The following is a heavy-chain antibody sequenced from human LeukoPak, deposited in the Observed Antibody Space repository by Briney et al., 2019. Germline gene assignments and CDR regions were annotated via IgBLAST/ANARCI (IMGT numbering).Heavy chain of an antibody. CDR1: GFTFSTYV. D-gene: IGHD4-17*01. J-gene: IGHJ5*02. V-gene: IGHV3-33*01. Sequence: GGSLRLSCAASGFTFSTYVMHWVRQAPGKELEWVAVIWYDESNEYYADSVKGRFTVSRDNSRSMMYLQMNSLRAEDTAVYYCVRSPEPFDYGPYNWFDPWGQGTRVTVSS. CDR3: VRSPEPFDYGPYNWFDP. CDR2: IWYDESNE.